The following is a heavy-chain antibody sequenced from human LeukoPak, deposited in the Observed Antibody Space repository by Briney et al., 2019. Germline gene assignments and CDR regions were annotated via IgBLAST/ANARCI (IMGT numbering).Heavy chain of an antibody. D-gene: IGHD6-13*01. Sequence: SETLSLTCTVSGGSISSYYWSWIRQPAGKGLEWIGRIYTSGSTNYNPSLKSRVTMSVDTSKNQFSLKLSSVTAADTAVYYCARDKQQLVWGDYYYGMDVWGQGTTVTVSS. CDR1: GGSISSYY. J-gene: IGHJ6*02. V-gene: IGHV4-4*07. CDR2: IYTSGST. CDR3: ARDKQQLVWGDYYYGMDV.